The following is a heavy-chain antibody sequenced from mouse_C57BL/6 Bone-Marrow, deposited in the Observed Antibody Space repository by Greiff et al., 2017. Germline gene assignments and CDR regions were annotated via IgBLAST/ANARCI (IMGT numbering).Heavy chain of an antibody. D-gene: IGHD2-12*01. CDR2: IYPYNGAS. Sequence: EVQLQQSGPELVKPGASVKISCKASGYSFTGYYMHWVKQSHGNILDWIGYIYPYNGASSYNQKFKGKATLTVDKSSSTAYMELHSLTSEDSAVXDCERGGVPYVGWLGYWGQGTLVTVSA. J-gene: IGHJ3*01. CDR3: ERGGVPYVGWLGY. V-gene: IGHV1-31*01. CDR1: GYSFTGYY.